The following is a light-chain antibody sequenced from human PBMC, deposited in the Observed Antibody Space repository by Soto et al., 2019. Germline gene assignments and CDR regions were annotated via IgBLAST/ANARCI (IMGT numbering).Light chain of an antibody. J-gene: IGLJ1*01. Sequence: QSVLTQPPSVSGTRGQRVTISCSGTSSDVGAYNSVSWYQQHPHKAPQVIIYKGTQRPSGVSNRFSGSTSGNAASLTISGLQADDEADYFCCSSAPESTYVFGSGTKLTVL. V-gene: IGLV2-23*01. CDR2: KGT. CDR1: SSDVGAYNS. CDR3: CSSAPESTYV.